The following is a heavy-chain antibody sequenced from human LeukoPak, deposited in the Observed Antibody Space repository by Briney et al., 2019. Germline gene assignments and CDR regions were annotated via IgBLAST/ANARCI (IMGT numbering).Heavy chain of an antibody. D-gene: IGHD3-10*01. CDR2: IIPIFGTA. Sequence: SVKVSCKASGGTLSSYAISWVRQAPGHGLEWMGGIIPIFGTANYAQKFQGRVTITADESTSTAYMELSSLRSEDTAVYYCPYTMVRGVIIYDWFDPWGQGTLVTVSS. CDR1: GGTLSSYA. V-gene: IGHV1-69*13. J-gene: IGHJ5*02. CDR3: PYTMVRGVIIYDWFDP.